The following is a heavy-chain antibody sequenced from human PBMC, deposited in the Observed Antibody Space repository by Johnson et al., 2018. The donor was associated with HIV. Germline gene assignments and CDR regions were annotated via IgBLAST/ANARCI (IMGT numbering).Heavy chain of an antibody. V-gene: IGHV3-30*04. D-gene: IGHD3-3*01. Sequence: QVQLVESGGGVVQPGRSLRLSCAASGFTFSSYAMHWVRQAPGKGLEWVAVISYDGSNKYYADSVKGRFTISRDNSKNTLYLQMNSLRAEDTAGYYCARAYGGEIFGVVTYAFDIWGQGTMVTVSS. CDR3: ARAYGGEIFGVVTYAFDI. J-gene: IGHJ3*02. CDR2: ISYDGSNK. CDR1: GFTFSSYA.